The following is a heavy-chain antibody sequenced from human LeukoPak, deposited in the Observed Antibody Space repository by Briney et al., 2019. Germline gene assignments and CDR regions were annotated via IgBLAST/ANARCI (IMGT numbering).Heavy chain of an antibody. J-gene: IGHJ3*02. CDR2: IYPGDSDT. CDR1: GYSFTSYW. Sequence: KGGESLKISCKGSGYSFTSYWIGWVRQMPGKGLEYMGIIYPGDSDTTYSPSFQGQVAISADKSISTAYLQWSSLKASDTAMYYCTIPYFGSDNDAFDIWGQGTMVTVSS. D-gene: IGHD3-10*01. V-gene: IGHV5-51*01. CDR3: TIPYFGSDNDAFDI.